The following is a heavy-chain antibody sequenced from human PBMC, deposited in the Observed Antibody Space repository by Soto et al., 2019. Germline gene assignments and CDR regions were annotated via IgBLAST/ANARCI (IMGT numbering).Heavy chain of an antibody. V-gene: IGHV3-23*01. J-gene: IGHJ4*02. CDR3: ARRSTSSRNFEY. CDR1: GFTFSSYA. D-gene: IGHD6-6*01. Sequence: PGGSLRLSCAAAGFTFSSYAMSWVSQAPGKGLEWVSSISATGGSTYYADSVEGRFTISRDNSKNTLYLQMNSLRADDTAVYHCARRSTSSRNFEYWGQGSLVTVSS. CDR2: ISATGGST.